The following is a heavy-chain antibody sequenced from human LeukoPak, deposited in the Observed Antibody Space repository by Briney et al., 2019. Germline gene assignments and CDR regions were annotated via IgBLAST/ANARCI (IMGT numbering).Heavy chain of an antibody. V-gene: IGHV3-23*01. J-gene: IGHJ4*02. CDR3: AKHRLITVVSSADY. D-gene: IGHD4-23*01. CDR2: ISGSGGIT. Sequence: VXXAXXXGLEWVXGISGSGGITYYAGSVKGRFTVSRDNSNNTLYLQMNSLRAEDTAVYYCAKHRLITVVSSADYWGQGALVIVSS.